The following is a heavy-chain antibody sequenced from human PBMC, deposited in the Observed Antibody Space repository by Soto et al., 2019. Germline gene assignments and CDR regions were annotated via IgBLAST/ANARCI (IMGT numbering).Heavy chain of an antibody. D-gene: IGHD3-22*01. V-gene: IGHV3-11*01. J-gene: IGHJ4*02. CDR3: ARSRYYYDSSGYYRLDY. CDR2: ISSSGSTI. CDR1: GFTFSDYY. Sequence: GGSLRLSCAASGFTFSDYYMSWIRQAPGKGLEWVSYISSSGSTIYYADSVKGRFTISRDNAKNSLYLQMNSLRAEDTAVYYCARSRYYYDSSGYYRLDYWGQGTLVTVSS.